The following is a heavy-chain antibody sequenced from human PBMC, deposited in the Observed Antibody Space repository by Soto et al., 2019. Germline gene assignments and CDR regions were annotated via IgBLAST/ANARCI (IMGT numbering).Heavy chain of an antibody. J-gene: IGHJ4*02. CDR1: GFSFSNVW. V-gene: IGHV3-15*01. CDR3: SFQESTTVTMFEY. CDR2: IKSKTDGGTT. D-gene: IGHD4-17*01. Sequence: EVQLVESGGGLVKPGGSLRLSCAASGFSFSNVWMSWVRQAPGKGREWVGRIKSKTDGGTTDYAAPVKGRFTISRDDSKTTLYLQMNSLKTEDTAVYYCSFQESTTVTMFEYWGQGTLVTVSS.